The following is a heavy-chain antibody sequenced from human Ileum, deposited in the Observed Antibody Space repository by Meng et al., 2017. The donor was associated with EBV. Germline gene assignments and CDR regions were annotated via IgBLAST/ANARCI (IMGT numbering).Heavy chain of an antibody. V-gene: IGHV4-4*02. CDR2: MSDSGIT. J-gene: IGHJ4*02. Sequence: LREPGPGLVIPSGTLSLTCAVSGGSISVINWWSWVRQSPEKGLEWIGEMSDSGITHYNPSLKSRVTISADKSNNQFSLKLTSVTSADTAVYFCAKNGEEYFEYWGQGTLVTVSS. CDR3: AKNGEEYFEY. CDR1: GGSISVINW.